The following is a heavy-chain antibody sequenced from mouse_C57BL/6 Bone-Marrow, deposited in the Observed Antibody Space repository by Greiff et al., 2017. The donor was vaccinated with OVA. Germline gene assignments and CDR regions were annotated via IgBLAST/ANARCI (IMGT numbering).Heavy chain of an antibody. Sequence: VQLQQSGAELVRPGASVKLSCTASGFTIKDDYMHWVKQRPEQGLEWIGWIDPENGDTEYASKFQGKATITADTSSNTAYLQLSSLTSEDTAVYYCTSNGNFDYWGQGTTLTVSS. CDR3: TSNGNFDY. J-gene: IGHJ2*01. CDR1: GFTIKDDY. CDR2: IDPENGDT. D-gene: IGHD2-1*01. V-gene: IGHV14-4*01.